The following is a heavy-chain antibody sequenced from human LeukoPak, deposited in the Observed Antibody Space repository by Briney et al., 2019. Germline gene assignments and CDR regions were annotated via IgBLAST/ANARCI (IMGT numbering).Heavy chain of an antibody. J-gene: IGHJ5*02. V-gene: IGHV3-21*01. CDR2: ISSSSSYI. Sequence: GGSLRLSCAASGFTFSSYSMNWVRQAPGKGLEWVSSISSSSSYIYYADSVKGRFTISRDNAKNSLYLQMNSLRAEDTAVYYCAGGYSSSWYRFDPWGQGTLVTVSS. CDR3: AGGYSSSWYRFDP. D-gene: IGHD6-13*01. CDR1: GFTFSSYS.